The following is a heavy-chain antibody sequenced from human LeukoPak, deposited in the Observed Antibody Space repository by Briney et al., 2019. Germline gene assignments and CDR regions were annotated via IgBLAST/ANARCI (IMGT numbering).Heavy chain of an antibody. Sequence: PSETLSLTCAVYGGSFSGYYWSWIRQPPGKGLEWIGEINHSGSTNNNPSLKSRVTISVDTSKNQFSLKLSSVTAADTAVYYCAGLRLAMVRGVTYPYYYYGMDVWGQGTTVTVSS. CDR2: INHSGST. V-gene: IGHV4-34*01. CDR3: AGLRLAMVRGVTYPYYYYGMDV. CDR1: GGSFSGYY. D-gene: IGHD3-10*01. J-gene: IGHJ6*02.